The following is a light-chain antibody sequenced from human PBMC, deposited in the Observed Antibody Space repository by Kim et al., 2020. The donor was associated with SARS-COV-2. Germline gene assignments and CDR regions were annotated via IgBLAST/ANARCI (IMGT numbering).Light chain of an antibody. CDR1: RSVSSN. CDR3: QQYNNWPYT. CDR2: GAS. Sequence: VSPGERATLSCRASRSVSSNLAWYQQKPGQAPRLLIYGASTRTTGIPARFSGSGSGTEFTLTISSLQSEDFAVYYCQQYNNWPYTFGQGTKLEI. V-gene: IGKV3-15*01. J-gene: IGKJ2*01.